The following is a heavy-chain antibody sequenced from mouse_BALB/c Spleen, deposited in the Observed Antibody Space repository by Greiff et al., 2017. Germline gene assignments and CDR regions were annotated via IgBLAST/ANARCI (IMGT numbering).Heavy chain of an antibody. V-gene: IGHV1S81*02. Sequence: QVQLQQPGAELVKPGASVKLSCKASGYTFTSYWMHWVKQRPGQGLEWIGEINPSNGRTNYNEKFKSKATLTVDKSSSTAYMQLSSLTSEDSAVYYCARSGELGRPDYFDYWGQGTTLTVSS. CDR1: GYTFTSYW. CDR3: ARSGELGRPDYFDY. J-gene: IGHJ2*01. CDR2: INPSNGRT. D-gene: IGHD4-1*01.